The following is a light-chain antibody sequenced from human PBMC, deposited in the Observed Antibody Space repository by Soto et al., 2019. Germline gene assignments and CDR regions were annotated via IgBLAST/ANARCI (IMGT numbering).Light chain of an antibody. CDR3: QHYNNWPPWT. CDR1: QFISNS. Sequence: EIVMTQSPATLSVSPGERVTLSCRASQFISNSLAWYQQRPGQPPRLLIYGASIRATGIPARFSGSGSGTEFTLTISSLQSEDFAVYYCQHYNNWPPWTFGQGTKV. V-gene: IGKV3-15*01. CDR2: GAS. J-gene: IGKJ1*01.